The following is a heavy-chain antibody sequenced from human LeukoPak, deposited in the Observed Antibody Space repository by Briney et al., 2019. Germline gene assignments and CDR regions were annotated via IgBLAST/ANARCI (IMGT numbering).Heavy chain of an antibody. CDR3: ARDRDHYDFWSGYIDY. Sequence: SETLSLTCTVSGGSISSYYWSWIRQPAGKGLEWIGRIYTSGSTNYNPSLKSRVTMSVDTSKNQFSLKLSSVTAADTAVYYCARDRDHYDFWSGYIDYWGQGTLVTVSS. CDR2: IYTSGST. V-gene: IGHV4-4*07. J-gene: IGHJ4*02. CDR1: GGSISSYY. D-gene: IGHD3-3*01.